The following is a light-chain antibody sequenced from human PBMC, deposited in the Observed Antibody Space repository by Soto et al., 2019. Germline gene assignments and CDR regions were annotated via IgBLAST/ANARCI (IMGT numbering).Light chain of an antibody. CDR2: VAS. Sequence: EIVLTQSPGTLSLSPGDRATLSCRASQSVSSNYLAWYQQKPGQAPRLLIYVASIRATGIPDRFSGSGSGEDFTLTIRRLEPEDFAVYYCQQYGSSPRTFGRGTKVEIK. V-gene: IGKV3-20*01. CDR3: QQYGSSPRT. CDR1: QSVSSNY. J-gene: IGKJ1*01.